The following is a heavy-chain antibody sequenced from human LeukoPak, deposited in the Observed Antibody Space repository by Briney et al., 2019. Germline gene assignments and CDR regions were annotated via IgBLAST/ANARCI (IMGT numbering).Heavy chain of an antibody. V-gene: IGHV3-30*03. CDR3: ARDRDYYDSSGYFFSLDY. D-gene: IGHD3-22*01. J-gene: IGHJ4*02. CDR2: ISYDGSNK. CDR1: GFTFSDYA. Sequence: GGSLRLSCAASGFTFSDYAMHWVRQAPGKGLEWVALISYDGSNKYYADSVKGRFTISRDKSKNTLYLQMNTLTAEDTAVYYCARDRDYYDSSGYFFSLDYWGQGTLVSVSS.